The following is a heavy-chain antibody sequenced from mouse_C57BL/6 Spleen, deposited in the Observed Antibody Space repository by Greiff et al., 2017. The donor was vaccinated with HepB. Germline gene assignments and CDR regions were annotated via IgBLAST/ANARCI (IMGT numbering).Heavy chain of an antibody. CDR3: ASNYYGSSFAAMDY. V-gene: IGHV1-52*01. CDR1: GYTFTSYW. J-gene: IGHJ4*01. CDR2: IDPSDSET. D-gene: IGHD1-1*01. Sequence: QVQLQQPGAELVRPGSSVKLSCKASGYTFTSYWMHWVKQRPIQGLEWIGNIDPSDSETHYNQKFKDKATLTVDKSSSTAYMQLSSLTSEDSAVYYCASNYYGSSFAAMDYWGQGTSVTVSS.